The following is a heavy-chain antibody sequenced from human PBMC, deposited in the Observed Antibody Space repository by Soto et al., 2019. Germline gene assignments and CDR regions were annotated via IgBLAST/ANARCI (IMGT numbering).Heavy chain of an antibody. CDR1: GFTFSSYA. CDR3: AKDPHVGYCSSTSCPFGYYYYGMDV. J-gene: IGHJ6*02. V-gene: IGHV3-23*01. Sequence: PGGSLRLSCVDSGFTFSSYAMSWVRQAPGKGLEWVSAISGSGGSTYYADSVKGRFTISRDNSKNTLYLQMNSLRAEDTAVYYCAKDPHVGYCSSTSCPFGYYYYGMDVWGQGTTVTVSS. D-gene: IGHD2-2*01. CDR2: ISGSGGST.